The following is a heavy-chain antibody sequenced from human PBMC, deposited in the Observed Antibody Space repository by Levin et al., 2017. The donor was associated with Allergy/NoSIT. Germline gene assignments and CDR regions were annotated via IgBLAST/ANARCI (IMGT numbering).Heavy chain of an antibody. V-gene: IGHV4-39*01. Sequence: SETLSLTCTVSGGSISSSSYYWGWIRQPPGKGLEWIGSIYYSGSTYYNPSLKSRVTISVDTSKNQFSLKLSSVTAADTAVYYCARHVVGSGSYLRPDAFDIWGQGTMVTVSS. CDR3: ARHVVGSGSYLRPDAFDI. CDR2: IYYSGST. CDR1: GGSISSSSYY. J-gene: IGHJ3*02. D-gene: IGHD3-10*01.